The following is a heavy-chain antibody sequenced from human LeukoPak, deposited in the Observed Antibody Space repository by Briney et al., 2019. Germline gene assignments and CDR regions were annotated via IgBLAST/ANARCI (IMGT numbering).Heavy chain of an antibody. CDR1: GCTFSSYE. V-gene: IGHV3-48*03. J-gene: IGHJ4*02. Sequence: GGSLRLSCAASGCTFSSYEMNWVRQAPRKGQDWVSYISSSGSTIYYADSVKGRFIISRDNAKNSLYLQMNSLRAEDTAVYYCARGYYDSSGYYYADYWGQGTLVTVSS. CDR3: ARGYYDSSGYYYADY. CDR2: ISSSGSTI. D-gene: IGHD3-22*01.